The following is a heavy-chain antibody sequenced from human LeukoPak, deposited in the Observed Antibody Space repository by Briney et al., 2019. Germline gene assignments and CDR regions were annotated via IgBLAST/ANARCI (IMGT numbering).Heavy chain of an antibody. CDR3: TTDLADCSSTSCYVRVVH. CDR2: IYRGGDT. CDR1: GFAVSSNY. V-gene: IGHV3-53*01. J-gene: IGHJ4*02. D-gene: IGHD2-2*01. Sequence: PGGSLRLSCAASGFAVSSNYMMWVRQAPGRGLEWVSDIYRGGDTNYADSVKGRFTISRDNSKNTLYLQMNSLKTEDTAVYYCTTDLADCSSTSCYVRVVHWGQGTLVTVSS.